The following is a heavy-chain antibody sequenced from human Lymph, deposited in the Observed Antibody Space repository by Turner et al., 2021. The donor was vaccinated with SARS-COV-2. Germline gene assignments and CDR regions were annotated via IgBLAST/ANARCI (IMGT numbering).Heavy chain of an antibody. J-gene: IGHJ4*02. CDR3: ARGDYYGSGTYPGKTFDY. D-gene: IGHD3-10*01. Sequence: HVQLVESGGGVVQPAWSLRLSCAASGFTFSSYAMHWVRQATGKGLEWVAVIAFDGNNKYYTDSVKGRFTISRDNSKNTLYLQLNSLRPEDTAVYYCARGDYYGSGTYPGKTFDYWGQGTLVTVSS. CDR2: IAFDGNNK. CDR1: GFTFSSYA. V-gene: IGHV3-30-3*01.